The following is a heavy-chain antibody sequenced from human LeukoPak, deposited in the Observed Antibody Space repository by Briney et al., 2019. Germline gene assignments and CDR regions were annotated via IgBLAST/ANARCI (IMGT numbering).Heavy chain of an antibody. CDR2: IYHSGST. D-gene: IGHD3-10*01. V-gene: IGHV4-4*02. CDR3: ATSGTWANDY. J-gene: IGHJ4*02. Sequence: SETLSLTCAVSGDSISSSNWWSWVRQPPGKGLEWIGEIYHSGSTNYNPSLKSRVTISVDKSKNQFSLKLSSVIAADTAVYYCATSGTWANDYWGQGTLVTVPS. CDR1: GDSISSSNW.